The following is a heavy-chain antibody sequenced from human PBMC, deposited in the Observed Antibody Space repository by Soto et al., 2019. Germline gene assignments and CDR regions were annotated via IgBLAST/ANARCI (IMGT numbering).Heavy chain of an antibody. Sequence: QVQLVESGGGEVQPGRSLRLSCAASGFTFSNYGMHWVRQAPGKGLEWLAVIINDGSDEKYGDSVKGRVTISRDNSKNTLYLQINSLRVEDTAVYYCARDDDRPDNGLDMWGQGTVVTVSS. D-gene: IGHD2-8*01. J-gene: IGHJ3*02. V-gene: IGHV3-33*05. CDR3: ARDDDRPDNGLDM. CDR2: IINDGSDE. CDR1: GFTFSNYG.